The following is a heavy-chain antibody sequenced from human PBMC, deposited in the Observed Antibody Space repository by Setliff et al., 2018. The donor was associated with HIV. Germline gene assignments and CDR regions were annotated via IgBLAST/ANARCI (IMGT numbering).Heavy chain of an antibody. J-gene: IGHJ4*02. Sequence: SETLSLTCTVSGGSINSTSYYWGWIRQPPGNGLEWIGSIYHTGSTYYKPSLKRRVTISVDTSKNQFSLRLSSVAAGDTAVYYCARSRDGYNSAPWRNDYWGQGTLVTVSS. CDR2: IYHTGST. V-gene: IGHV4-39*01. CDR3: ARSRDGYNSAPWRNDY. CDR1: GGSINSTSYY. D-gene: IGHD5-12*01.